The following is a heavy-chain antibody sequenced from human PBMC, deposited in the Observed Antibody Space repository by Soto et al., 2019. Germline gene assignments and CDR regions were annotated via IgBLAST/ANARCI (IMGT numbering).Heavy chain of an antibody. J-gene: IGHJ3*01. CDR2: ISPK. CDR1: GFSFRTYG. CDR3: ARDDAFANENAFDL. Sequence: VQLVESGGGLVQPGTSLRLSCAVSGFSFRTYGFHWVRQPPGKGLQWVAVISPKGHSDSVEGRFTISRDNSKDTLYLQMNNLLAEDTAVYYCARDDAFANENAFDLWGQGTKVTVSS. V-gene: IGHV3-33*01. D-gene: IGHD1-1*01.